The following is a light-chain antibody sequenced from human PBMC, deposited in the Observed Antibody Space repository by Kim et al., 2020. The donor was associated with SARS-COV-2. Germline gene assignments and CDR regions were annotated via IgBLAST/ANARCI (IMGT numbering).Light chain of an antibody. Sequence: EIVLTQSPGTLSLSPGERATLSCRASQSVSSSHLAWYQQKPGQAPRLLIYGASTRATGIPDRFSGSGSGTDFTLTISRLEPGDFAVFYCQKYGSTWTFGQGTKVDIK. CDR3: QKYGSTWT. CDR2: GAS. J-gene: IGKJ1*01. CDR1: QSVSSSH. V-gene: IGKV3-20*01.